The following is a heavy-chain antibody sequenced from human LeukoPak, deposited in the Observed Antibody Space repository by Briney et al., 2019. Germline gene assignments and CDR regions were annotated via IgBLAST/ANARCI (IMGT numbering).Heavy chain of an antibody. V-gene: IGHV3-23*01. CDR1: GFTFSNFA. CDR3: AKMTGVVVAATPDY. D-gene: IGHD2-15*01. CDR2: IRRNGGST. Sequence: PGGSLRLSCAASGFTFSNFALSWVRQAPGKGLEWVSAIRRNGGSTYYADSVKGRFTTSSDSSKNTLYLQMNSLRAEDTAVYYCAKMTGVVVAATPDYWGQGTLVIVSS. J-gene: IGHJ4*02.